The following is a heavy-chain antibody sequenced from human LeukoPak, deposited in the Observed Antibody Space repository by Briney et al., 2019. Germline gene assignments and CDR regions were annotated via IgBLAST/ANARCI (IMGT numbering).Heavy chain of an antibody. CDR1: GYTFTSYY. J-gene: IGHJ4*02. V-gene: IGHV1-46*01. Sequence: GASVKVSCKASGYTFTSYYMHWVRQAPGQDLEWMGVIDPSGGGTNYAQKFQGRVTMTRDTSTSTVYMELSSLRSEDTAMYYCASLGSGSSRIIDFDYWGQGTLVTVFS. CDR2: IDPSGGGT. D-gene: IGHD3-10*01. CDR3: ASLGSGSSRIIDFDY.